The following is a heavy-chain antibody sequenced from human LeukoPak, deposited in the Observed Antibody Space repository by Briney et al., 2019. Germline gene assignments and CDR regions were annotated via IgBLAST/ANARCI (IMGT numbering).Heavy chain of an antibody. Sequence: GGSLRLSCAASGFTFSSYSMNWVRQAPGKGLEWVSSISSSSSYIYYADSVKGRFTISRDNAKNSLYLQMNSLRAEDTAVYYCARDKWDGDYVYYWGQGTLVTVSS. CDR3: ARDKWDGDYVYY. J-gene: IGHJ4*02. CDR1: GFTFSSYS. CDR2: ISSSSSYI. D-gene: IGHD4-17*01. V-gene: IGHV3-21*01.